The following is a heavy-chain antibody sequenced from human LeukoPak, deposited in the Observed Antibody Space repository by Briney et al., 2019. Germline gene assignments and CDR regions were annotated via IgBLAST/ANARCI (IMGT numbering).Heavy chain of an antibody. J-gene: IGHJ4*02. CDR3: ARGKYFRIGRFDRAYLDD. CDR1: ASTFSTYA. V-gene: IGHV1-3*03. D-gene: IGHD3-10*01. CDR2: ISTGNGNT. Sequence: GASVKLSCKASASTFSTYAIHWVRQAPGQGLEWMGWISTGNGNTRYSKAFQDRFTISRDTSASTVYMELRALRSEDMAVYYCARGKYFRIGRFDRAYLDDWGQGTLVAVSS.